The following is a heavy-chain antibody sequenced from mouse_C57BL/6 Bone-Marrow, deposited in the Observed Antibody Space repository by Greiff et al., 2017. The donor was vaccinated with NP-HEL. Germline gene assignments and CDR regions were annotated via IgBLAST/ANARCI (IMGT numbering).Heavy chain of an antibody. Sequence: LVESGPELVKPGASVKISCKASGYTFTDYYINWVKQRPGQGLGWIGWIYPGSGNTKYNEKFKGKATLTVDTSSSTAYMQLSSLTSEDSAVYFCARVLRLLDYWGQGTTLTVSS. CDR2: IYPGSGNT. CDR1: GYTFTDYY. V-gene: IGHV1-84*01. CDR3: ARVLRLLDY. J-gene: IGHJ2*01. D-gene: IGHD3-2*02.